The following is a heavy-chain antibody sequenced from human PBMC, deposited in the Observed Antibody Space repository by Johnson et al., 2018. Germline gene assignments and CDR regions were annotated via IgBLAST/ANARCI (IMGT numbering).Heavy chain of an antibody. CDR2: ISYDGSNK. V-gene: IGHV3-30*03. CDR1: GFTFSSYG. Sequence: VQLVESGGGVVQPGRSLRLSCAASGFTFSSYGMHWVRQAPGKGLEWVAVISYDGSNKYYADSVKGRFTISRDNSKNTLYLQMNSLRAEDTAVYYCARAPFTVTSPYSSGMDVWGQGTTVTVSS. CDR3: ARAPFTVTSPYSSGMDV. J-gene: IGHJ6*02. D-gene: IGHD4-17*01.